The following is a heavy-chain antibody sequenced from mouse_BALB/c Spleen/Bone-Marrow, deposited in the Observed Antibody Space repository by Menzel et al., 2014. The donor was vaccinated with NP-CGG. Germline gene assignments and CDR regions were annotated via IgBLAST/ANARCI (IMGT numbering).Heavy chain of an antibody. J-gene: IGHJ3*01. V-gene: IGHV5-12*01. CDR1: GFTFSDYY. CDR2: ISNGGGST. Sequence: DVQLQESGGGLVQPGGSLKLSCAPSGFTFSDYYMYWVRQTPEKRLEWVAYISNGGGSTYYPDTVKGRFTISRDNAENTLYLQMSRLKSEDTAMYYCARPLYDGYYVAYWGQGTLVTVSA. D-gene: IGHD2-3*01. CDR3: ARPLYDGYYVAY.